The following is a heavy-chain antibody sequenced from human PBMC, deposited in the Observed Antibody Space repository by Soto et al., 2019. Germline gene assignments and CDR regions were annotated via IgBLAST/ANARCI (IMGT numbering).Heavy chain of an antibody. V-gene: IGHV4-30-4*01. D-gene: IGHD3-16*01. CDR3: ASGGGAGGETRFQH. CDR2: IDYRGNT. Sequence: QVQLQESGPGLVKPSQTLSLTCTVSGGSISSGDYYWNWIRQPPGKGLEWIGYIDYRGNTYYNPSLPIRVTIQEDPSKNHFPRRLGSVTAADTALYSCASGGGAGGETRFQHWGQGTLVTVSS. CDR1: GGSISSGDYY. J-gene: IGHJ1*01.